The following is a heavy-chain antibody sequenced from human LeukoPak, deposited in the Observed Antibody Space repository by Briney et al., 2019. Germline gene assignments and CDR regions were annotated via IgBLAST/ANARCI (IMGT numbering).Heavy chain of an antibody. V-gene: IGHV3-30*02. CDR3: AKDDSSSWYFDY. CDR1: GFTFSSYG. CDR2: IRYDGSNK. Sequence: GSLRLSCAASGFTFSSYGMHWVRQAPGKGLEWVAFIRYDGSNKYYADSVKGRFTISRDNSKNTLDLQMNSLRAEDTAVYYCAKDDSSSWYFDYWGQGTLVTVSS. D-gene: IGHD6-13*01. J-gene: IGHJ4*02.